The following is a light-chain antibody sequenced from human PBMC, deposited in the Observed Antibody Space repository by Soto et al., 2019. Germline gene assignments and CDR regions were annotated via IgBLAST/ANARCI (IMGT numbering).Light chain of an antibody. V-gene: IGKV3-20*01. Sequence: EIVLTQSPATLSLSPGERATLSCRASQSVGISLAWYQQKPGQAPRLLIYDASSRASGVPARFSGSGSGTDFTLTISRLEPEDFAVYYCQQYGSSPTFGQGTRLEIK. CDR3: QQYGSSPT. CDR1: QSVGIS. J-gene: IGKJ5*01. CDR2: DAS.